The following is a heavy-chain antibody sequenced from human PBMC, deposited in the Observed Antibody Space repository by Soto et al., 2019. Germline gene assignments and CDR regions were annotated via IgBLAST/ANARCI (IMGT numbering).Heavy chain of an antibody. CDR2: IYYSGST. D-gene: IGHD3-22*01. V-gene: IGHV4-39*07. J-gene: IGHJ4*02. CDR1: GGSLSSSNYY. CDR3: TGAYYDIDGYDLDYFNS. Sequence: SETLSLTCTVSGGSLSSSNYYWGWIRQPPGKGLEWIGSIYYSGSTYYNPSLKSRVTISVDTSKNQFSLSLSSVTAADTAVYYCTGAYYDIDGYDLDYFNSWGQGTQVTVSS.